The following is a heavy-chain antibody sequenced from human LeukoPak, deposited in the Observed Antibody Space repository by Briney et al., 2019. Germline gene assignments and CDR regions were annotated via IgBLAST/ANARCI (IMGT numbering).Heavy chain of an antibody. Sequence: GGSLRLSCAASGFTFSSYSMNWVRQAPGKGLEWVSSISSSSSYIYYADSVKGRFTISRDNAKNSLYLQMNSLRAEDTAVYYCARRQSDDFWSGYYYYYYMDVWGKGTTVTVS. CDR1: GFTFSSYS. CDR2: ISSSSSYI. V-gene: IGHV3-21*01. J-gene: IGHJ6*03. CDR3: ARRQSDDFWSGYYYYYYMDV. D-gene: IGHD3-3*01.